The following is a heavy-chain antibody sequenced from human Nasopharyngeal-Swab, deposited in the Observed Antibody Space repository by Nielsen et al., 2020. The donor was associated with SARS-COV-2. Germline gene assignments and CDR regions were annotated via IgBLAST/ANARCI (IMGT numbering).Heavy chain of an antibody. CDR1: GASIGTYY. CDR3: ARVRVPNYSRGWHLDY. Sequence: SETLSLTCNVSGASIGTYYWSWIRQPPGKGLEWIGYMYFSGSTNYNPSLKSRVTMSLDTSKNQIPLKLSSVTAADTARYYCARVRVPNYSRGWHLDYWGQGTLVTVSS. J-gene: IGHJ4*02. CDR2: MYFSGST. V-gene: IGHV4-59*01. D-gene: IGHD6-19*01.